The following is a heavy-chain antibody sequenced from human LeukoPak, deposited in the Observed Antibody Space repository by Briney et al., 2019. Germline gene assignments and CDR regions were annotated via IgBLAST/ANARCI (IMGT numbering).Heavy chain of an antibody. CDR1: GFTFSSYA. J-gene: IGHJ4*02. V-gene: IGHV3-23*01. D-gene: IGHD2-8*02. CDR2: ISGSGGST. Sequence: GASLRLSCAASGFTFSSYAMSWVRQAPGKGLEWVSAISGSGGSTYYADSVKGRFTISRDNSKNTLYLQMNSLRAEDTAVYYCAKKSGVWLSYFDYWGQETLVTVSS. CDR3: AKKSGVWLSYFDY.